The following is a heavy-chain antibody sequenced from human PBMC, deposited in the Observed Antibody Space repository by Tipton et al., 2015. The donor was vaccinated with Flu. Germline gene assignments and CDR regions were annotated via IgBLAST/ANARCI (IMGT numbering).Heavy chain of an antibody. D-gene: IGHD3-10*01. CDR2: IYYSGNT. Sequence: SAAGASINNYYWSWIRQPPGKGLEWIGYIYYSGNTNYNPSLKSRVTMSLDASKSHFSLKLSSVTAADTAMYYCSSYYIRAFDIWGQGTMVTVSS. CDR1: GASINNYY. CDR3: SSYYIRAFDI. V-gene: IGHV4-59*01. J-gene: IGHJ3*02.